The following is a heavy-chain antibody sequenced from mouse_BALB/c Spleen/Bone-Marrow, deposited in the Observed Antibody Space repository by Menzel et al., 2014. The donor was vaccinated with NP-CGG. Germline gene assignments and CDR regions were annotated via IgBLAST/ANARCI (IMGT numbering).Heavy chain of an antibody. J-gene: IGHJ2*01. CDR2: IPYSGST. Sequence: QLQQSGPDLVKPSQSLSLTCTVAGYSITSGYGWHWIRQFPGNTLEWMGYIPYSGSTNYNPSLQSRISITRDTSKNQFFLQLNSVTTEDTATYYCVRETTVVADFDYWGQGTTLTVSS. CDR3: VRETTVVADFDY. V-gene: IGHV3-1*02. D-gene: IGHD1-1*01. CDR1: GYSITSGYG.